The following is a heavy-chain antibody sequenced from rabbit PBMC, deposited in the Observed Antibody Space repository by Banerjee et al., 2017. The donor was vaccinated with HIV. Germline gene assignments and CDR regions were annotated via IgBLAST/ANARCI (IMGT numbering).Heavy chain of an antibody. CDR3: ARDAGYSGDGDTTFNL. CDR1: GFDFSSYYY. CDR2: IYAAKSRT. Sequence: QSLEESEGDLVKPGASLTLTCTASGFDFSSYYYMCWVRQAPGTGLEWIGTIYAAKSRTYYASWARSRFTISSDNAQNTVELQMNSLTAADTATYFCARDAGYSGDGDTTFNLWGPGTLVTVS. V-gene: IGHV1S40*01. J-gene: IGHJ4*01. D-gene: IGHD7-1*01.